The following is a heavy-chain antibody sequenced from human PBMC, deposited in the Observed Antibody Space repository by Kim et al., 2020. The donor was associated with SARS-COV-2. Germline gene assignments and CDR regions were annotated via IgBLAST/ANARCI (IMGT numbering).Heavy chain of an antibody. Sequence: DYAESVKSRITINADTSTNQFSLQLNSVSPEDTAVYYCARDTPGQKAYDIWGQGTMVTVSS. J-gene: IGHJ3*02. V-gene: IGHV6-1*01. CDR3: ARDTPGQKAYDI.